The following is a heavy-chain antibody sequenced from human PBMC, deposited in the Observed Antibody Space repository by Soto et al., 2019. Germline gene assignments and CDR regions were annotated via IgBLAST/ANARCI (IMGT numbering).Heavy chain of an antibody. CDR3: AETRGVGATTFDY. CDR2: IKQDGSEK. D-gene: IGHD1-26*01. CDR1: GFTFSSYW. J-gene: IGHJ4*02. Sequence: EVQLVESGGGLVQPGGSLRLSCAASGFTFSSYWMSWVRQAPGKGLEWVANIKQDGSEKYYVDSVKGRFTISRDNAKNSLYLQMNILRAEVTAVYYCAETRGVGATTFDYWGQGTLVTVSS. V-gene: IGHV3-7*03.